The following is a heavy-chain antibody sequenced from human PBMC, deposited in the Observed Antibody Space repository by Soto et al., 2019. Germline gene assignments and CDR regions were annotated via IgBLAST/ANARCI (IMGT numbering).Heavy chain of an antibody. J-gene: IGHJ5*02. Sequence: ASVKVSCKASGYTFTSYAMHWVRQAPGQRLEWMGWINAGNGNTKYSQKFQGRVTTTRDTSASTAYMELSSLRSEDTAVYYCARSWYYYDSSGYYGRFDPWGQGTLVTVSS. CDR3: ARSWYYYDSSGYYGRFDP. D-gene: IGHD3-22*01. V-gene: IGHV1-3*01. CDR1: GYTFTSYA. CDR2: INAGNGNT.